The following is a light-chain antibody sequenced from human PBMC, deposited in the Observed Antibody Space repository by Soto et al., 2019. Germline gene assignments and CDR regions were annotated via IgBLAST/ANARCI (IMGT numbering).Light chain of an antibody. J-gene: IGKJ1*01. CDR2: DAS. CDR3: QQRSNWPPVWT. V-gene: IGKV3-11*01. CDR1: QSVSSY. Sequence: EIVMTQSPATLSVSPGERATLSCGASQSVSSYLAWYQQKPGQAPRLLIYDASNRATGIPARFSGSGSGTDFTLTSSSLEPEDFAVYYCQQRSNWPPVWTFGQGTKVDIK.